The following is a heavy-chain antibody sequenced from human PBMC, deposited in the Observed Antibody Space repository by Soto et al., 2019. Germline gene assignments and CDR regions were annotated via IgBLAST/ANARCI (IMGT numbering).Heavy chain of an antibody. CDR2: IIPIFGTA. V-gene: IGHV1-69*01. Sequence: QVQLVQSGAEVKKPGSSVKVSCKASGGTFSSYAISWVRQAPGQGLEWMGGIIPIFGTANYAQKFQGRVTITADESTSTAYMELSSLRSEDTAVYYCARPDYDILTGYYYYYYGMDGWGQGTTVTVSS. CDR3: ARPDYDILTGYYYYYYGMDG. J-gene: IGHJ6*02. D-gene: IGHD3-9*01. CDR1: GGTFSSYA.